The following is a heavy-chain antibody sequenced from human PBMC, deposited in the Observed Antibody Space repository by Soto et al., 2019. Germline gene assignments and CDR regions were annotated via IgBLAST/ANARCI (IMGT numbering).Heavy chain of an antibody. CDR1: GYAFTSYD. J-gene: IGHJ4*02. CDR3: ARVYCSGGSCYSIDY. V-gene: IGHV1-8*01. CDR2: MNPNSGDT. D-gene: IGHD2-15*01. Sequence: ASVKVSCKASGYAFTSYDINWVRQATGQGLEWMGWMNPNSGDTGYVEKFQGRVTMTRDTSTSTVYMELSSLRSEDTAVYYCARVYCSGGSCYSIDYWGQGTLVTVSS.